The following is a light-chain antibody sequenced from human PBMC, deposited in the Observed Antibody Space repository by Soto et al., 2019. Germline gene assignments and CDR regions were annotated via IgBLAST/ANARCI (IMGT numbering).Light chain of an antibody. Sequence: DMQTTQSPSSLSASVGDRVTITCRASQGISNYLAWYQQRPGKVPKLLIYAASTLQSGVPSRFSGSGSGTDFTLTISSLLPEDVATYYCQKYDSAPRTFGQGTKVDIK. J-gene: IGKJ1*01. CDR1: QGISNY. V-gene: IGKV1-27*01. CDR2: AAS. CDR3: QKYDSAPRT.